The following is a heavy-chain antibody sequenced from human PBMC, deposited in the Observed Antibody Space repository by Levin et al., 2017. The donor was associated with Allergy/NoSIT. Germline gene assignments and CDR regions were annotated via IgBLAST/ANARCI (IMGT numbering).Heavy chain of an antibody. D-gene: IGHD2-21*02. CDR3: AIRGAAGDSFGYYFDY. CDR2: IYPGDSDT. CDR1: GYSFTSYW. J-gene: IGHJ4*02. V-gene: IGHV5-51*01. Sequence: KAGGSLRLSCKGSGYSFTSYWIGWVRQMPGKGLEWMGIIYPGDSDTRYSPSFQGQVTISADKSISPAYLPRSSLKASDTAMYYCAIRGAAGDSFGYYFDYWGQGTLVTVAS.